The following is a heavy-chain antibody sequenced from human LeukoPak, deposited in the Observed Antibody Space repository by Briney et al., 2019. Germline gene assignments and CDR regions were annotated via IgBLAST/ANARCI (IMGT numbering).Heavy chain of an antibody. J-gene: IGHJ4*02. CDR1: GFTFSSYG. CDR3: TSDSSGYYYFDY. V-gene: IGHV3-30*03. D-gene: IGHD3-22*01. CDR2: ISYDGSNK. Sequence: GGSLRLSCAASGFTFSSYGMHWVRQAPGKGLEWVAVISYDGSNKYYADSVKGRFTISRDNSKNTLYLQMNSLKTEDTAVYYCTSDSSGYYYFDYWGQGTLVTVSS.